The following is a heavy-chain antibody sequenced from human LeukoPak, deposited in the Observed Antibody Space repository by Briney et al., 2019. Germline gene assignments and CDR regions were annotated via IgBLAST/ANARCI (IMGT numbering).Heavy chain of an antibody. V-gene: IGHV3-23*01. D-gene: IGHD4-17*01. CDR1: GGSFSGYC. CDR3: AKDFTPSAARDYGDFFNS. J-gene: IGHJ4*02. Sequence: ETLSLTCAVYGGSFSGYCWSWIRQAPGKGLEWISTISGSGGRTSYADSLKGRFTISRDNFKKSLPLQMNSLRAEDTAIYYCAKDFTPSAARDYGDFFNSWGQGTLVTVSS. CDR2: ISGSGGRT.